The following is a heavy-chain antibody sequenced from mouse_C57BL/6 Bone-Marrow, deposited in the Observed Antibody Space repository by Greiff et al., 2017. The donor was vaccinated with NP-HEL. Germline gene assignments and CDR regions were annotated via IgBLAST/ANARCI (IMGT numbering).Heavy chain of an antibody. CDR2: IDPSDSYT. CDR1: GYTFTSYW. Sequence: VQVVESGAELVMPGASVKLSCKASGYTFTSYWMHWVKQRPGQGLEWIGEIDPSDSYTNYNQKFKGKSTLTVDKSSSTAYMQLSSLTSEDSAVYYCARGGYGSSYEAWFAYWGKGTLVTVSA. V-gene: IGHV1-69*01. J-gene: IGHJ3*01. CDR3: ARGGYGSSYEAWFAY. D-gene: IGHD1-1*01.